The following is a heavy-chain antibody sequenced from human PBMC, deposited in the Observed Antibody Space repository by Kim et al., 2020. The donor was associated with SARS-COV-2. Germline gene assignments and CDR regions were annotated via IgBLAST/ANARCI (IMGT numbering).Heavy chain of an antibody. CDR2: IYSGGST. Sequence: GGSLRLSCAASGFTVSSNYMSWVRQAPGKGLEWVSVIYSGGSTYYADSVKGRFTISRDNSKNTLYLQMNSLRAEDTAVYYCAREIAVATYYYYGMDVWGQGTTVTVSS. V-gene: IGHV3-66*01. CDR3: AREIAVATYYYYGMDV. J-gene: IGHJ6*02. CDR1: GFTVSSNY. D-gene: IGHD6-19*01.